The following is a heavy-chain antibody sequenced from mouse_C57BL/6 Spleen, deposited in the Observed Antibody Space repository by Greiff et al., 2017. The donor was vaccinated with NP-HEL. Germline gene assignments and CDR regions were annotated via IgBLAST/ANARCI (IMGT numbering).Heavy chain of an antibody. CDR1: GYTFTSYW. CDR3: ARPYYYGSHFDY. J-gene: IGHJ2*01. D-gene: IGHD1-1*01. Sequence: QVQLKQPGAELVRPGSSVKLSCKASGYTFTSYWMDWVKQRPGQGLEWIGNIYPSDSETHYNQKFKDKATLTVDKSSSTAYMQLSSLTSEDSAVYYCARPYYYGSHFDYWGQGTTLTVSS. V-gene: IGHV1-61*01. CDR2: IYPSDSET.